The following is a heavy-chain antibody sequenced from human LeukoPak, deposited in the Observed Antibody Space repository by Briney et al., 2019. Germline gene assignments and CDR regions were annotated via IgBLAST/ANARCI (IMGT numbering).Heavy chain of an antibody. Sequence: GESLRLSCAASGFKFDDYAMHWVRQAPGKGLEWVSGIGWNSAGVAYADSVKGRFTISRDNAGNSLYLQMNSLRAEDTAVYYCTTSLPHVVDVTTSDGGNWGQGTLVTVSS. CDR1: GFKFDDYA. V-gene: IGHV3-9*01. D-gene: IGHD2-21*02. CDR2: IGWNSAGV. CDR3: TTSLPHVVDVTTSDGGN. J-gene: IGHJ4*02.